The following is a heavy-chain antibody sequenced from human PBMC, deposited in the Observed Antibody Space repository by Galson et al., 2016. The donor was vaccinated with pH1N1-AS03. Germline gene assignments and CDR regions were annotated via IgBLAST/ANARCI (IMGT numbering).Heavy chain of an antibody. CDR3: VKETGFSGTWYPFHQ. V-gene: IGHV3-30-3*01. Sequence: PRLSCAASGFIFSDYAMHWVRQAPGKGLEWVAFVSYDTARQQYADSVKGRFTISKDRPRNMLYLEMNNLRVEDTAVYYCVKETGFSGTWYPFHQWGQGTLVRVSA. CDR2: VSYDTARQ. D-gene: IGHD6-13*01. CDR1: GFIFSDYA. J-gene: IGHJ1*01.